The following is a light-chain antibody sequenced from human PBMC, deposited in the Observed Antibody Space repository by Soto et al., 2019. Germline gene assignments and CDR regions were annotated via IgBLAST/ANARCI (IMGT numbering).Light chain of an antibody. J-gene: IGKJ1*01. Sequence: DLQMTQSPSSLSASVGDRVTITCRASQGIGLYLAWYQHKPGKAPRLLIYAASTLQSGVPSRFSGSGSGTDFTLTISSLQLEDFATYYCQRYNSAPRTFGQGTRVDIK. V-gene: IGKV1-27*01. CDR1: QGIGLY. CDR3: QRYNSAPRT. CDR2: AAS.